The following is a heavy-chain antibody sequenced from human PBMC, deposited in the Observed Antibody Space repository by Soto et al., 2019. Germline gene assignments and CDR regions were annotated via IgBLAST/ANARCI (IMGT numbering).Heavy chain of an antibody. Sequence: PSETLSLTCAVYGGSFSGYYWSWIRQPPGKGLEWIGEINHSGSTNYNPSLKSRVTISVDTSKNTLYLQMNSLRAEDTAVYYCARDGQQWLVDRIDYWGQGTLVTVSP. D-gene: IGHD6-19*01. J-gene: IGHJ4*02. V-gene: IGHV4-34*01. CDR2: INHSGST. CDR3: ARDGQQWLVDRIDY. CDR1: GGSFSGYY.